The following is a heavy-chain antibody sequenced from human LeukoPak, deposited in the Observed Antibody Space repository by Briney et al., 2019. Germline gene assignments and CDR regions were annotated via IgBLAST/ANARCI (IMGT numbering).Heavy chain of an antibody. J-gene: IGHJ6*03. V-gene: IGHV1-8*02. CDR1: GGTFSSYA. CDR2: MNPNSGNT. D-gene: IGHD3-10*01. CDR3: ARLYGSGIYYYYYYMDV. Sequence: ASVKVSCKASGGTFSSYAISWVRQATGQGLEWMGWMNPNSGNTGYAQKFQGRVTMTRNTSISTAYMELSSLRSEDTAVYYCARLYGSGIYYYYYYMDVWGKGTTVTISS.